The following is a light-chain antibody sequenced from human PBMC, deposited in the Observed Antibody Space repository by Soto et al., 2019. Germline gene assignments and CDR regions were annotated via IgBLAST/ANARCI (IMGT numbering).Light chain of an antibody. CDR3: QQYDSLPPT. CDR1: QDIKNF. Sequence: DIQMTQSPSSLSASVGDSVTMTCKASQDIKNFLNWYQQKPGKAPKLLIYDAFKLDTGVPSRFSGSGSGTDFTFTISSLQPEDIATYFCQQYDSLPPTFGGGTKVEI. V-gene: IGKV1-33*01. J-gene: IGKJ4*01. CDR2: DAF.